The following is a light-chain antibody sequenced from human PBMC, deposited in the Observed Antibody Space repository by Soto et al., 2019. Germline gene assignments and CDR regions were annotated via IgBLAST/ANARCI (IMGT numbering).Light chain of an antibody. Sequence: AIHMTPSPSSLSASVGDKVTITCRASQGIRNDLGWFQQKPGKAPKLLIYTTSSLQSGVPSRFSGSGSGTDFTLTISSLQPEDFATYYCLQDYNYPLTFGGGTKVDIK. CDR2: TTS. V-gene: IGKV1-6*01. CDR1: QGIRND. CDR3: LQDYNYPLT. J-gene: IGKJ4*01.